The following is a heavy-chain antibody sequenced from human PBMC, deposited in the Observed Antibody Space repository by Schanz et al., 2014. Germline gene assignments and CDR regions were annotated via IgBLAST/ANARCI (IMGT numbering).Heavy chain of an antibody. Sequence: QEQLVESGGGVVQPGRSLRLSCAASGFTFSDFGMHWVRQTPVKGLEWVATIWFDGSKTDYADSVKGRFTISRDNSKNTLFLQMSSLRAEDTAVYYCVKEGTVVSGYPRDHWGQGTLVTVSS. CDR1: GFTFSDFG. J-gene: IGHJ4*02. CDR2: IWFDGSKT. V-gene: IGHV3-33*06. D-gene: IGHD2-2*01. CDR3: VKEGTVVSGYPRDH.